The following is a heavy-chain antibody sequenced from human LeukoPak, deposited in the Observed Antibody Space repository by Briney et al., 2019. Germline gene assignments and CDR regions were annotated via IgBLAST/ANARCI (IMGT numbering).Heavy chain of an antibody. Sequence: GASVKVSCKASGYSFTSHYMHWVRQAPGQGLDWLGSTNPRGTHTLYAQKFQGRITMTRDMSTTTDYVELSSLRSEDTAVYYCARGVAGVYFYYYMDVWGKGTTVTVSS. CDR2: TNPRGTHT. V-gene: IGHV1-46*01. D-gene: IGHD1-14*01. J-gene: IGHJ6*03. CDR1: GYSFTSHY. CDR3: ARGVAGVYFYYYMDV.